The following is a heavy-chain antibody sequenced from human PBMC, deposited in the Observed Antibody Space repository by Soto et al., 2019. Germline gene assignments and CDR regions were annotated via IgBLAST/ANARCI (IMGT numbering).Heavy chain of an antibody. J-gene: IGHJ6*02. D-gene: IGHD2-15*01. CDR1: GYTFTSYY. CDR3: ARDQGYCSGGSCPGVYYYYGMDV. CDR2: INPSGGST. V-gene: IGHV1-46*01. Sequence: RASVKVSCKASGYTFTSYYMHWVRQAPGQGLEWMGIINPSGGSTSYAQKFQGRVTMTRDTSTSTVYMELSSLRSEDTAVYYCARDQGYCSGGSCPGVYYYYGMDVWGQGTTVTVSS.